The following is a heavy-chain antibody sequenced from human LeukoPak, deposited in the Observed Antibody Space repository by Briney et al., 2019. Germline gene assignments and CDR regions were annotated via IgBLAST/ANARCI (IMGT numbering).Heavy chain of an antibody. CDR2: ISGSGGST. J-gene: IGHJ5*02. CDR1: GFTFSSYG. Sequence: GGSLRLSCAASGFTFSSYGMSWVRQAPGKGLEWVSAISGSGGSTYYADSVKGRFTISRDNSKNTLYLQLNSLRAEDTAVYYCAKDSMDYFGSGSPNWFDPWGQGSLVTVSS. D-gene: IGHD3-10*01. CDR3: AKDSMDYFGSGSPNWFDP. V-gene: IGHV3-23*01.